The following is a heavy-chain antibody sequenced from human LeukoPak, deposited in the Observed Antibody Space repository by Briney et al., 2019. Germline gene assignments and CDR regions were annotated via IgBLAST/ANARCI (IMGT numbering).Heavy chain of an antibody. CDR1: GFTFDDYA. D-gene: IGHD3-22*01. J-gene: IGHJ4*02. Sequence: GGSLRLSCAASGFTFDDYAMHWVRHAPGKGLEWVSGISWNSGSIGYADSVKGRFTISRDNAKNSLYLQMNSLRAEDTALYYCAKDSYDSSGYYGYFDYWGQGTLVTVSS. V-gene: IGHV3-9*01. CDR3: AKDSYDSSGYYGYFDY. CDR2: ISWNSGSI.